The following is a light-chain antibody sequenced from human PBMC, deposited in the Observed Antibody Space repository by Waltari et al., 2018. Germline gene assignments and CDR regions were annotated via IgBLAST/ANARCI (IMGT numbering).Light chain of an antibody. V-gene: IGKV3-15*01. CDR2: AAS. CDR1: RSIGTN. J-gene: IGKJ1*01. Sequence: EIVMTQSPATLSVSPGERVTLPCRASRSIGTNVVWYQQKPGQAPRLLIYAASTRATGVPARFSGSGSGTEFSLTISSLQSEDVAVYYCQHYNYWPPWTFGQGTKVAI. CDR3: QHYNYWPPWT.